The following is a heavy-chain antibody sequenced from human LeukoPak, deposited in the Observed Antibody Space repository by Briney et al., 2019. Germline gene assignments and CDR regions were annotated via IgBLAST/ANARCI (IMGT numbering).Heavy chain of an antibody. CDR2: IYHSGST. Sequence: SETLSLTCTVSGGSISSGGYYWSWIRQPPGKGLEWIGYIYHSGSTYYNPSLKSRVTISVDRSKNQFSLKLSSVTAADTAVYYCARRVSGYTNYFDYWGQGTLVTVSS. CDR3: ARRVSGYTNYFDY. CDR1: GGSISSGGYY. V-gene: IGHV4-30-2*01. D-gene: IGHD3-22*01. J-gene: IGHJ4*02.